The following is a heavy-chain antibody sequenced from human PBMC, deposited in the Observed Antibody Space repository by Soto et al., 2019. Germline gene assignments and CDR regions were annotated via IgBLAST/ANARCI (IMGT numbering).Heavy chain of an antibody. J-gene: IGHJ5*02. CDR3: ATEMVAATGRFDP. V-gene: IGHV4-4*07. CDR2: VYTSGST. Sequence: SETLSLTCSVSGGSIISYYWSWIRQPAGKGLEWIGRVYTSGSTNYNPYLKSRVTMSLDTSKNHFTLNLNSVTAADTAVYYCATEMVAATGRFDPWGQGTLVTVSS. CDR1: GGSIISYY. D-gene: IGHD2-15*01.